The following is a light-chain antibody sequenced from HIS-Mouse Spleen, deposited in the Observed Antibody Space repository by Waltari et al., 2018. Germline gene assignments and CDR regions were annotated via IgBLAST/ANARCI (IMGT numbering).Light chain of an antibody. CDR2: EGS. CDR1: SSDVGSYNL. CDR3: CSYAGSSTFWV. V-gene: IGLV2-23*01. J-gene: IGLJ3*02. Sequence: QSALTQPASVSGSPGQSITISCTGTSSDVGSYNLVSWYQQHPGKAPKLMIYEGSKLPSGVSNRFSGSKSGNTASLTISGLQAEDEADYYCCSYAGSSTFWVFGGGTKLTVL.